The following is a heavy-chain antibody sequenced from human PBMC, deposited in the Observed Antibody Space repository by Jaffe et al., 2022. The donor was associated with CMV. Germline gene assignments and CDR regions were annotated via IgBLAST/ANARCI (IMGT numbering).Heavy chain of an antibody. V-gene: IGHV3-23*04. CDR2: ISGSGGST. CDR1: GFTFSSYA. J-gene: IGHJ2*01. CDR3: AKTRGPIFGVVITDWYFDL. D-gene: IGHD3-3*01. Sequence: EVQLVESGGGLVQPGGSLRLSCAASGFTFSSYAMSWVRQAPGKGLEWVSAISGSGGSTYYADSVKGRFTISRDNSKNTLYLQMNSLRAEDTAVYYCAKTRGPIFGVVITDWYFDLWGRGTLVTVSS.